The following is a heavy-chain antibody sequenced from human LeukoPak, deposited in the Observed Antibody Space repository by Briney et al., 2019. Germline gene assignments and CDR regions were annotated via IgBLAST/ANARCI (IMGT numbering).Heavy chain of an antibody. J-gene: IGHJ3*02. D-gene: IGHD2-15*01. V-gene: IGHV1-2*06. CDR2: INPNSAAS. Sequence: ASVKVSCKASGYSFSGHYIHWVRQAPGQGLEWMGQINPNSAASHYAQKFQDRVTMTSDTSINMAYMELRSLRSDDTAVYYCAKDHGVLVVVAADRDGIDMWGQGTMVTVSS. CDR1: GYSFSGHY. CDR3: AKDHGVLVVVAADRDGIDM.